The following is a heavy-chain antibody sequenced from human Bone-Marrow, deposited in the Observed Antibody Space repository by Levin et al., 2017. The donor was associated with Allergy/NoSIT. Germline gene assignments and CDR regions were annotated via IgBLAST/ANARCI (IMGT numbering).Heavy chain of an antibody. CDR3: AAEGGGREVPQRYFDH. Sequence: ASVKVSCKVSGHTLTELSIHWVRQAPGKGPEWMGGFDPEHGQTIYAHKFQGRVIMTEDISTDTAFMEMTSLRSDDTAVYYCAAEGGGREVPQRYFDHWGQGARVTVSS. D-gene: IGHD4-23*01. CDR2: FDPEHGQT. V-gene: IGHV1-24*01. J-gene: IGHJ4*02. CDR1: GHTLTELS.